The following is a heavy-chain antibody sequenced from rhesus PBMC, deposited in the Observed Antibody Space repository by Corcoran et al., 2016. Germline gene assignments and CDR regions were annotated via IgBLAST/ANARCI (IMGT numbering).Heavy chain of an antibody. V-gene: IGHV3-16*02. CDR2: IKSKADGGTV. J-gene: IGHJ4*01. Sequence: VQLVESGGGLVQPGGSLRISCAASGFTSSNCWMSWVRQAPGKGLDWVGFIKSKADGGTVAYANSVKGRFTISRDDSKDTLYLQMSSLNTEDSAVYHCTRKGANDYWGQGVLVTVSS. CDR3: TRKGANDY. CDR1: GFTSSNCW.